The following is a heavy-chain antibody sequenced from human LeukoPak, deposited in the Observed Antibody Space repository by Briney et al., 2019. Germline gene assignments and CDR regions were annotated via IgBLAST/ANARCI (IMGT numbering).Heavy chain of an antibody. V-gene: IGHV4-39*07. D-gene: IGHD1-26*01. Sequence: SETLSFTCTGSGCSVIRINSFWGWIRQCQGKGLERIGNIVNSGSTYDNQCIKSRATMSVDTSKNQLSLKMSCVTAADTAVYYCAKTIGGSAKDGSPYFDSCGQGTLVTVSS. CDR1: GCSVIRINSF. J-gene: IGHJ4*02. CDR2: IVNSGST. CDR3: AKTIGGSAKDGSPYFDS.